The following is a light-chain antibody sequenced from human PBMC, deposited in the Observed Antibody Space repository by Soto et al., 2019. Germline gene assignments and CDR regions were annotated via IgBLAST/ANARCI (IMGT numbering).Light chain of an antibody. CDR3: SSCAGSNTYV. CDR2: EVS. CDR1: SSDIGGYNY. J-gene: IGLJ1*01. V-gene: IGLV2-8*01. Sequence: QSVLTQPPSASGSPGQSVTISCTGTSSDIGGYNYVSWYQQHPGKAPKLMIYEVSKRPSGVPDRFSGSKSGNTASLNVSGLQAEDEADYYCSSCAGSNTYVLGTGTKVTVL.